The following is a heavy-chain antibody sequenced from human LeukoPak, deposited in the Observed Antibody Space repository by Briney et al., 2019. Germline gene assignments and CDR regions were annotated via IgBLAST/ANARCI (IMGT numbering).Heavy chain of an antibody. D-gene: IGHD1-26*01. V-gene: IGHV4-4*02. Sequence: SETLSLTCAVSGGSITTTNWWSWVRQPPGKGLEWIGEVHLSGATNYNPSLESRVSMSIDKSKNHLSLEVTSVTAPDTAIYYCARESGAFSPFGFWGQGTLLTVSS. J-gene: IGHJ4*02. CDR2: VHLSGAT. CDR3: ARESGAFSPFGF. CDR1: GGSITTTNW.